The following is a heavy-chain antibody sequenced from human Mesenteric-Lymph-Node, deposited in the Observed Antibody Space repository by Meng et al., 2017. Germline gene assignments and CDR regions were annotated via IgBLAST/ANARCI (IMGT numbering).Heavy chain of an antibody. J-gene: IGHJ4*02. CDR1: GFTFSSYA. CDR2: IFPTGGST. CDR3: AKRKYSYGYDFDN. Sequence: GESLKISCAASGFTFSSYAMSWVRQAPGQGLEWVSTIFPTGGSTFYADSVEGRFTISRDNSRSTLFLQMNSLRAEDTAVYYCAKRKYSYGYDFDNWGQGTLVTVSS. D-gene: IGHD5-18*01. V-gene: IGHV3-23*01.